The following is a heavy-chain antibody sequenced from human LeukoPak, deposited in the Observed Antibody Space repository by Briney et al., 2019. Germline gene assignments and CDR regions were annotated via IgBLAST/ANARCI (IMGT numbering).Heavy chain of an antibody. CDR1: GGSFSGYY. J-gene: IGHJ4*02. D-gene: IGHD3-10*01. Sequence: SETLSLTCAVYGGSFSGYYWSWIRQPPGKGLEWIGEINHSGSTNYNSSLKSRVTISVDTSKNQFSLKLSSVIAADTAVYYCARGADYYGSGSYYPLGYWGQGTLVTVSS. CDR2: INHSGST. V-gene: IGHV4-34*01. CDR3: ARGADYYGSGSYYPLGY.